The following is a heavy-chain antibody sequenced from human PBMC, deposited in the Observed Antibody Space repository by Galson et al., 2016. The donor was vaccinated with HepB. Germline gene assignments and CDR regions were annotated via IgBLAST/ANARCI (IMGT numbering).Heavy chain of an antibody. V-gene: IGHV3-23*01. CDR1: GFTFSGYA. D-gene: IGHD5-24*01. CDR3: AKMREKATSKRALDY. J-gene: IGHJ4*02. CDR2: ISANGLST. Sequence: SLRLSCAVSGFTFSGYAMSWVRQAPGKGLEWVSTISANGLSTYYADSVKGRFIVSRDNAKNILYAQMNSLRTDDTAVYYCAKMREKATSKRALDYWGQGTLVTVSS.